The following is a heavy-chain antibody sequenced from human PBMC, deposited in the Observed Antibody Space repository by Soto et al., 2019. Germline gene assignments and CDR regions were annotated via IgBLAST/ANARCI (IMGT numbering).Heavy chain of an antibody. Sequence: QITVKESGLTLVKPTETLTLTCTFSGFSLSSIGMGVGWIRQPPGKALEWLALIYWDDDKRYSPSLSSRLTINKDPCKNEVDLTMTNMDPVDTATYYCARLTRGVYDSCRLWEKFDCWGSGTLVTVSS. V-gene: IGHV2-5*02. CDR3: ARLTRGVYDSCRLWEKFDC. CDR1: GFSLSSIGMG. D-gene: IGHD5-12*01. CDR2: IYWDDDK. J-gene: IGHJ4*02.